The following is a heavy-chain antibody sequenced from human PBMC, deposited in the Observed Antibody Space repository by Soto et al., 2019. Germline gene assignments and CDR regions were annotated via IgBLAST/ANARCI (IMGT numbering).Heavy chain of an antibody. V-gene: IGHV4-61*03. D-gene: IGHD4-4*01. Sequence: QVQLQESGPGLVKPSETLSLTCTVSGGSVGSGSYYWSWIRQPLGKGLEWIGYIYYSGNTVYNPSIRGRATISVDKAKNHFSMQLTSVTSADTAIYYCARDSVLAYYSEPRNPCWVDPWGQGTLVIVSS. J-gene: IGHJ5*02. CDR1: GGSVGSGSYY. CDR2: IYYSGNT. CDR3: ARDSVLAYYSEPRNPCWVDP.